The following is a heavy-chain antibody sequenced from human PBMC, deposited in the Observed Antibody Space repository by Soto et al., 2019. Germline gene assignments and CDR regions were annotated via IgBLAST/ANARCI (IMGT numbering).Heavy chain of an antibody. CDR1: GGSISTYY. CDR3: ARDVAVASNWFDP. J-gene: IGHJ5*02. Sequence: PSETLSLTCTVAGGSISTYYWSWIRQPAGKGLEWIGRVYISGKTNYNSSLKSRVTMSIDTSRNQFSLKLSSVTAADTAVYYCARDVAVASNWFDPWGQGTLVTVS. D-gene: IGHD6-19*01. V-gene: IGHV4-4*07. CDR2: VYISGKT.